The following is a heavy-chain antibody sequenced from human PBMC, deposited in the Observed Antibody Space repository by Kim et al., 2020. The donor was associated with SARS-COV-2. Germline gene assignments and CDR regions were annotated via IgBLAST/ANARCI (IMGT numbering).Heavy chain of an antibody. V-gene: IGHV1-69*13. CDR3: ARDDYYYDSSGYYYIERRRSENYFDY. CDR1: GGTFSSYA. CDR2: IIPIFGTA. D-gene: IGHD3-22*01. J-gene: IGHJ4*02. Sequence: SVKVSCKASGGTFSSYAISWVRQAPGQGLEWMGGIIPIFGTANYAQKFQGRVTITADESTSTAYMELSSLRSEDTAVYYCARDDYYYDSSGYYYIERRRSENYFDYWGQGTLVTVSS.